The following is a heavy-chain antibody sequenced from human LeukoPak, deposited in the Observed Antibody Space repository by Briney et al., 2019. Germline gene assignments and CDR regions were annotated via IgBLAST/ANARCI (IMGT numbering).Heavy chain of an antibody. V-gene: IGHV5-51*01. CDR1: GYSFTSYW. J-gene: IGHJ6*02. CDR3: ARATVGKPTYYYYGMDV. D-gene: IGHD4-23*01. Sequence: GESLKISCKGSGYSFTSYWIGWVRQMPGKGLEWMGIIYPGDSDTRYSPSFQGQVTISADKSISTAYLQRSSLKASDTAMYYCARATVGKPTYYYYGMDVWGQGTTVTVSS. CDR2: IYPGDSDT.